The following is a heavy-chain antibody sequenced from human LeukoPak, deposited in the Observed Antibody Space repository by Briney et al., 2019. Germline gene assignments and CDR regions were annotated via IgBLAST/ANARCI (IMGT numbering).Heavy chain of an antibody. V-gene: IGHV4-39*01. CDR2: IYYSGST. J-gene: IGHJ5*02. Sequence: PSETLSLTCTVSGGSISSSSYYWGWIRQPPGKGLEWIGSIYYSGSTYYNPSLKSRVTISVDTSKNQFSLKLSSVTAADTAVYYCASRWGYYDSSGYYRRNNRFDPWGQGTLVTVSS. CDR3: ASRWGYYDSSGYYRRNNRFDP. CDR1: GGSISSSSYY. D-gene: IGHD3-22*01.